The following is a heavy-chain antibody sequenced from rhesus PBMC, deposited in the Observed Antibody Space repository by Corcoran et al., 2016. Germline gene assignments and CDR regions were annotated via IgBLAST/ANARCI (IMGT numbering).Heavy chain of an antibody. Sequence: QVQLQESGPGLVKPSETLSLTCAVSGGSFSSYWWSWIRQPPGKGLEWMGEINGNYNPSLKSRVTISKDASKNQFSLKLSSVTAADTAVYYCARYPEFSGSYYFGFYGLDSWGQGVVVTVSS. J-gene: IGHJ6*01. V-gene: IGHV4-80*01. CDR2: ING. CDR1: GGSFSSYW. CDR3: ARYPEFSGSYYFGFYGLDS. D-gene: IGHD3-16*01.